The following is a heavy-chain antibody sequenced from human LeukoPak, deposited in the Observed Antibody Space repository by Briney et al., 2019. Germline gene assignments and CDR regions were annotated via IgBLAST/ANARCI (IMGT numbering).Heavy chain of an antibody. V-gene: IGHV3-23*01. J-gene: IGHJ3*02. CDR1: GFTFNTYA. D-gene: IGHD3-22*01. CDR2: ISGTGGGT. Sequence: GGSLRLSCAAFGFTFNTYAMSWVRQAPGKGLEWVSSISGTGGGTYYADSVKGRFTISRDNSHKTLYLQMNSLRAEDTAVYYCAKDREMYFYDSSGYRDAFHIWGQGTKVTVSS. CDR3: AKDREMYFYDSSGYRDAFHI.